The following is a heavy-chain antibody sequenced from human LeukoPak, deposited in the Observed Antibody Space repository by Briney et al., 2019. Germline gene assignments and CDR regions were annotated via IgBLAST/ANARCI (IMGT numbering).Heavy chain of an antibody. V-gene: IGHV3-48*01. Sequence: XGSLRLSCAASGFTFSTYSMNWVRQAPGKGLEWVSYISSSSSTIYYADSVKGRFTISRDNAKNSLYLQMNSLRAEDTAVYYCAKSPERSSGVIDYWGQGTLVTVSS. J-gene: IGHJ4*02. D-gene: IGHD1-1*01. CDR2: ISSSSSTI. CDR3: AKSPERSSGVIDY. CDR1: GFTFSTYS.